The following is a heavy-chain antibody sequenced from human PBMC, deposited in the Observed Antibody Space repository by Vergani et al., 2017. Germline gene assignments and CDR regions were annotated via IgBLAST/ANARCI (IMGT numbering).Heavy chain of an antibody. CDR1: GYTFTGYY. J-gene: IGHJ6*02. CDR3: AREVWFGELVHGMDV. Sequence: QVQLVQSGAEVKKPGASVKVSCKASGYTFTGYYMHWVRQAPGQGLEWMGWINPNSGGTNYAQKFQGRVTMTRDTSISTAYMELSRLRSDDTAVYYCAREVWFGELVHGMDVWGQGTTVTVSS. CDR2: INPNSGGT. D-gene: IGHD3-10*01. V-gene: IGHV1-2*02.